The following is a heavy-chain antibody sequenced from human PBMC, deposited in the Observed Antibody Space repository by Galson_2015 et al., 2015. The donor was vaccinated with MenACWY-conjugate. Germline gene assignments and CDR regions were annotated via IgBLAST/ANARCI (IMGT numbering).Heavy chain of an antibody. D-gene: IGHD3-10*01. CDR3: AKWDGCGHN. CDR2: ISGGGGT. CDR1: DFRFNNYA. J-gene: IGHJ4*02. V-gene: IGHV3-23*01. Sequence: SLRLSCAASDFRFNNYAMSWVRQGPGKGLEWVSTISGGGGTYHPDPAQGRVPIPPDNSKNTLHLEIRSARAEDTAIYYCAKWDGCGHNWGQGTLVTVSS.